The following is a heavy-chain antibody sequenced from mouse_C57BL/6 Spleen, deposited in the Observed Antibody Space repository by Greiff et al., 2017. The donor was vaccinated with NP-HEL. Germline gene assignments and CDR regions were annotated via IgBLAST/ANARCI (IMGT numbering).Heavy chain of an antibody. Sequence: QVQLKQSGPELVKPGASVKISCKASGYAFSSSWMNWVKQRPGKGLEWIGRIYPGDGDTNYNGKFKGKATLTADKSSSTAYMQVSSLTSEDSAVYFCAGPIATVAFAYWGQGTLVTVSA. D-gene: IGHD1-1*01. V-gene: IGHV1-82*01. CDR2: IYPGDGDT. CDR3: AGPIATVAFAY. CDR1: GYAFSSSW. J-gene: IGHJ3*01.